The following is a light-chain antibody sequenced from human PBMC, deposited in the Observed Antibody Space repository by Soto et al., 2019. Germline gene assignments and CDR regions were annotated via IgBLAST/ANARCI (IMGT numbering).Light chain of an antibody. CDR3: SSHTTSSTLCYV. V-gene: IGLV2-14*01. CDR2: EVI. J-gene: IGLJ1*01. CDR1: SSDIGRYNY. Sequence: QSVLTQPASVSGSPGQSITISCTGTSSDIGRYNYVSWYQHHPGKAPKLIIYEVIDRPSGVSNRFSGYKSGNTACLTISGLQTEDEADYYCSSHTTSSTLCYVFXTGTKVTV.